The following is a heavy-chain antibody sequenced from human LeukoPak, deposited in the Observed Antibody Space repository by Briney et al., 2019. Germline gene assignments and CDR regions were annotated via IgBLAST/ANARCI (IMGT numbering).Heavy chain of an antibody. CDR1: GFTFSDFY. CDR3: ARDFGGQSSGGDAFDV. D-gene: IGHD4-23*01. J-gene: IGHJ3*01. V-gene: IGHV3-11*01. Sequence: GGSLRLSCAASGFTFSDFYMSWIRQAPGKGLECVSYITSNGRILYESKSVKGRFTISRDNAKNSLYLQMDNLRADDTAVYYCARDFGGQSSGGDAFDVWGQGTMVTVSS. CDR2: ITSNGRIL.